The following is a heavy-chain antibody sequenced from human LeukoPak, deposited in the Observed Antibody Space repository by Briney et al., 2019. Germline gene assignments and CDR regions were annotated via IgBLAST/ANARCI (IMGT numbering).Heavy chain of an antibody. CDR2: INPNSGGT. D-gene: IGHD1-26*01. Sequence: ASVKVSCKASGYTFTGYYMHWVRQAPGQGLEWMGWINPNSGGTNYAQKFQGWVTMTRDTSISTAYMELSRLRSDDTAVYYCARDGGSYEYWSDIWGQGTMVTVSS. CDR1: GYTFTGYY. J-gene: IGHJ3*02. V-gene: IGHV1-2*04. CDR3: ARDGGSYEYWSDI.